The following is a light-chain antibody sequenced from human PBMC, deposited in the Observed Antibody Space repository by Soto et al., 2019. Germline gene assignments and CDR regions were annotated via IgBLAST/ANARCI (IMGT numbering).Light chain of an antibody. CDR3: SSYTSSSPLV. V-gene: IGLV2-14*01. CDR2: EVS. J-gene: IGLJ3*02. Sequence: QSALTQPASVSGSPGQSITISCTGTSSDVGGYNYVSWYQQHPGKAPKLMIYEVSNRPSGVSNRFSGSKSGNTASLTISGLQAEDEADYYCSSYTSSSPLVFGGATQQTVL. CDR1: SSDVGGYNY.